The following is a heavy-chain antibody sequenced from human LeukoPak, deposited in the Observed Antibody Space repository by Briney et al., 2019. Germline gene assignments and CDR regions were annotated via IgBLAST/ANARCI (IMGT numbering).Heavy chain of an antibody. CDR3: AKGIYDMDV. CDR2: ISGSSRST. CDR1: GFTFSSYA. Sequence: GGSLRLSCAASGFTFSSYAMSWVRQAPGKGLEWVSTISGSSRSTYYADSVKGRFAISRDNSKNTLYRQMNSLRAEDTAVYFCAKGIYDMDVWGQGTTVTVSS. J-gene: IGHJ6*02. V-gene: IGHV3-23*01.